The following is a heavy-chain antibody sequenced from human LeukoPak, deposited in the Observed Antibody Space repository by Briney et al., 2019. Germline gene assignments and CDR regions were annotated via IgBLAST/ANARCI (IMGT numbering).Heavy chain of an antibody. Sequence: SETLSLTCTVSGGSISSYYWSWIRQPPGKGLEWIGYIYYSGSTNYNPSLKSRVTISVDTSKNQFSLKLSSVTAADTAVYYCGRSWEMTGLDAFDIWGQGTMVTVSS. CDR1: GGSISSYY. CDR2: IYYSGST. V-gene: IGHV4-59*01. D-gene: IGHD3-9*01. J-gene: IGHJ3*02. CDR3: GRSWEMTGLDAFDI.